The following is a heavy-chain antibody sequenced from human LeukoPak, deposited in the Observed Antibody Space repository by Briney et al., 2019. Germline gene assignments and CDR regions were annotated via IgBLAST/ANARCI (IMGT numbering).Heavy chain of an antibody. CDR2: IYPGDSDT. D-gene: IGHD5-12*01. Sequence: GESLRISCKGSGSRFTTNWIGWVRQLPGKGLEWMGIIYPGDSDTTYSPSFKGQVTISADKSISTAYLQWSSLRASDTAMYYCARHGRYSGYDSPFDFWGQGTLVTVSS. V-gene: IGHV5-51*01. J-gene: IGHJ4*02. CDR1: GSRFTTNW. CDR3: ARHGRYSGYDSPFDF.